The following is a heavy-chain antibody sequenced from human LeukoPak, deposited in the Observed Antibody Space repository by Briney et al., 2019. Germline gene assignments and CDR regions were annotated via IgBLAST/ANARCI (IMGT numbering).Heavy chain of an antibody. CDR1: GFTFSSYW. CDR2: ISGSGGST. D-gene: IGHD5-18*01. Sequence: AGGSLRLSCAASGFTFSSYWMSWVRQAPGKGLEWVSAISGSGGSTYYADSVKGRFTISRDNSKNTLYLQMGSLRAEDMAVYYCARGFLFGGYSYGYSDYWGQGTLVTVSS. J-gene: IGHJ4*02. V-gene: IGHV3-23*01. CDR3: ARGFLFGGYSYGYSDY.